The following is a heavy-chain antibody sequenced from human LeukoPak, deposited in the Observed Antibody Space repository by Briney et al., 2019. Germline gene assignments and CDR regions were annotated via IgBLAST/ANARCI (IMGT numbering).Heavy chain of an antibody. J-gene: IGHJ2*01. CDR3: ARVTGYYYDSSGYPNDWYFDL. V-gene: IGHV1-2*02. D-gene: IGHD3-22*01. CDR2: INPKSGGT. CDR1: GYTFSGYY. Sequence: ASVKVSCKASGYTFSGYYMHWVRQASGQGLEWMGWINPKSGGTNYAQKFQGRVTMTRDTSISTAYVELSRLRSDDTAVYFCARVTGYYYDSSGYPNDWYFDLWGRGTLVTVSS.